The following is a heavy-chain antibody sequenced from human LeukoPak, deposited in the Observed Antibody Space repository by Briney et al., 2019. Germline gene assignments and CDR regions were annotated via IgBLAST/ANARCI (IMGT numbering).Heavy chain of an antibody. V-gene: IGHV4-34*01. CDR3: AGRYAAFDS. J-gene: IGHJ4*02. CDR1: GGSFSVHY. Sequence: SETLSLTCAVYGGSFSVHYWSWIRQPPGKWQECIGEINHSRSTNYNTSLKSRVTISVDTSKYKCSLKLSAVTAADKDVYYCAGRYAAFDSWGQGTLVTVSS. CDR2: INHSRST. D-gene: IGHD2-2*01.